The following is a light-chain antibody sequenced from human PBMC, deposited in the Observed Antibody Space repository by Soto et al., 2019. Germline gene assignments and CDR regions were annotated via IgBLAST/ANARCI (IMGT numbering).Light chain of an antibody. J-gene: IGLJ2*01. Sequence: QSVLTQPPSVSAAPGQKVTISCSGSSSNIGNNYVSWYQQLPGTAPKLLIYGNNKRPSDIPDRFSGSKAGTSAALGITGLQTGDEADYYCETWDSSLSAAVFGGGTKLTGL. CDR1: SSNIGNNY. CDR2: GNN. V-gene: IGLV1-51*02. CDR3: ETWDSSLSAAV.